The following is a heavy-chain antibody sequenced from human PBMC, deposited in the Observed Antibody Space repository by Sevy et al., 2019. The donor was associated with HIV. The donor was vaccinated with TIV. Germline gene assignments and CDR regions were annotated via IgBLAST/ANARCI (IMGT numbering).Heavy chain of an antibody. CDR3: ARSRSYYDFWSGYGGYFDY. D-gene: IGHD3-3*01. Sequence: GGSLRLSCAASGFTFSSYAMHWVRQAPGKGLEWVAVISYDGSNKYYADSVKGRFTISRDNSKNTLYLQMNSLRAEDTAVYYCARSRSYYDFWSGYGGYFDYCGQGTLVTVSS. CDR1: GFTFSSYA. J-gene: IGHJ4*02. CDR2: ISYDGSNK. V-gene: IGHV3-30-3*01.